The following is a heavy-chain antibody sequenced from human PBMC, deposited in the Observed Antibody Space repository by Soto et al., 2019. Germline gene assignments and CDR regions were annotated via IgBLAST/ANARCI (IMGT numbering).Heavy chain of an antibody. Sequence: VQLVESGGGLVQPGGSLRLSCAASGFTFRDYWMTWVRQAPGKGLECVANIKTDGSEKYYVDPVKGRFTISRDNAKNSLYLQMNSVRAEDTAVYYCASSMGRGGNDYWGQGTLVTVSS. CDR3: ASSMGRGGNDY. J-gene: IGHJ4*02. V-gene: IGHV3-7*05. CDR1: GFTFRDYW. CDR2: IKTDGSEK. D-gene: IGHD3-10*01.